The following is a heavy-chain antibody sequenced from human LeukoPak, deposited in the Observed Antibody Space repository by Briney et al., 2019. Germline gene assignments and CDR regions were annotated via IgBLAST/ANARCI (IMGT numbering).Heavy chain of an antibody. Sequence: SETLSLTCTVSGGSLRRGGYYWSWIRQHPGKGLGWIGYIYYSGSTYYNPSPKSRVTISVDTSKNQFSLKLSSVTAADTAVYYCTRYYTAMEPFDYWGQGTLVTVSS. J-gene: IGHJ4*02. CDR2: IYYSGST. CDR1: GGSLRRGGYY. D-gene: IGHD5-18*01. V-gene: IGHV4-31*03. CDR3: TRYYTAMEPFDY.